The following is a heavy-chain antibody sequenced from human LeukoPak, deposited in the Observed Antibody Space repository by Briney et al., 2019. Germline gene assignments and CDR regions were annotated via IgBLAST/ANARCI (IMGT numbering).Heavy chain of an antibody. CDR3: ARDSSGSFDY. V-gene: IGHV4-4*02. J-gene: IGHJ4*02. Sequence: KPSGTLSLTCALSGDSISISNWWSWVRQPPGKGLEWIGEIYHSGSTNYSPSLKSRVTISVDKSKNQFSLELSSVTASDTAVYYCARDSSGSFDYWGQGTLVTVSS. CDR2: IYHSGST. CDR1: GDSISISNW. D-gene: IGHD6-19*01.